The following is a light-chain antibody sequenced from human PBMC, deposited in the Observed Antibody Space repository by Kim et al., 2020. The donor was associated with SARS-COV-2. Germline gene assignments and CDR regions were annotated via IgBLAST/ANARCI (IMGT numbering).Light chain of an antibody. CDR3: SSYTSSSTWV. J-gene: IGLJ3*02. Sequence: GQSITISCTGSSSDVGGYNYVSWYQQHPGKAPILMIYDVSNRPSGVSNRFSGSKSGNTASLTISGLQAEDEADYYCSSYTSSSTWVFGGGTQLTVL. CDR2: DVS. CDR1: SSDVGGYNY. V-gene: IGLV2-14*03.